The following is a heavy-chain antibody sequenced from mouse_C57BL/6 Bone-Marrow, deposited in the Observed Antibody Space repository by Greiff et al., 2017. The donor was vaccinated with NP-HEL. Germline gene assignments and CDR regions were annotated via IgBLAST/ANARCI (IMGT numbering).Heavy chain of an antibody. D-gene: IGHD1-1*01. J-gene: IGHJ4*01. Sequence: VQLKESGPVLVKPGASVKMSCKASGYTFTDYYMNWVKQSHGKSLEWIGVINPYNGGTSYNQKFKGKATLTVDKSSSTAYMELNSLTSEDSAVYYCARRGGSLRNAMDYWGQGTSVTVSS. CDR3: ARRGGSLRNAMDY. CDR2: INPYNGGT. CDR1: GYTFTDYY. V-gene: IGHV1-19*01.